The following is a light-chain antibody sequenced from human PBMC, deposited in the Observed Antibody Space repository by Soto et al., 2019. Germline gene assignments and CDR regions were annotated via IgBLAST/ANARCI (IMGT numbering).Light chain of an antibody. CDR2: ADN. J-gene: IGLJ3*02. V-gene: IGLV1-40*01. CDR3: QSYDVSLSAWV. Sequence: QSVLTQPPSVSGAPGQTVSISCTWSSSNLGTGYDVHWYQQFPGRAPKLLIYADNKRPSGVPDRISGSKSGTSASLAMAGLQAEDEANYYCQSYDVSLSAWVFGGGTKLTVL. CDR1: SSNLGTGYD.